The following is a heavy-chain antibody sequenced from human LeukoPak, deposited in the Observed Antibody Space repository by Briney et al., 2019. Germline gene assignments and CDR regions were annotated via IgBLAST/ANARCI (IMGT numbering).Heavy chain of an antibody. Sequence: SETLSLTCAVYGGSFSGYYWSWIRQPPGKGLEWIGENNHSGSTNYNPSLKSRVTISVDTSKNQFSLKLSSVTAADTAVYYCARPGGRYYYGSGSYYSPPPAEYFQHWGQGTLVTVSS. CDR2: NNHSGST. J-gene: IGHJ1*01. D-gene: IGHD3-10*01. V-gene: IGHV4-34*01. CDR3: ARPGGRYYYGSGSYYSPPPAEYFQH. CDR1: GGSFSGYY.